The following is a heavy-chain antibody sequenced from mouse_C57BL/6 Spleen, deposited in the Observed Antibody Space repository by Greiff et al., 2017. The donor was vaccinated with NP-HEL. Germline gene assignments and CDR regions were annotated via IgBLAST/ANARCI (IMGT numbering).Heavy chain of an antibody. V-gene: IGHV1-19*01. D-gene: IGHD2-4*01. CDR2: INPYNGGT. CDR3: AKNYDDDVRVYAMDY. Sequence: EVQLQQSGPVLVKPGASVKMSCKASGYTFTDYYMNWVKQSHGKSLEWIGVINPYNGGTSYNQKFKGKATLTVDKSSSTAYMELNSLTSEDSAVYDCAKNYDDDVRVYAMDYWGQGTSVTVSA. J-gene: IGHJ4*01. CDR1: GYTFTDYY.